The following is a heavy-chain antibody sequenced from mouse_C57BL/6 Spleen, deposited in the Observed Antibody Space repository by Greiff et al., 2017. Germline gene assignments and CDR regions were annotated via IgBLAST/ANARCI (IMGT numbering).Heavy chain of an antibody. CDR3: ARHDDGYAMDY. J-gene: IGHJ4*01. D-gene: IGHD2-12*01. V-gene: IGHV2-6-1*01. CDR2: IWSDGST. Sequence: QVQLKESGPGLVAPSQSLSITCTVSGFSLTSYGVHWVHQTPGKGLEWLVVIWSDGSTTYNSALKSRLSISKDNSKSRVFLKMNSLQTYDTAMYYCARHDDGYAMDYWGQGTSVTVSS. CDR1: GFSLTSYG.